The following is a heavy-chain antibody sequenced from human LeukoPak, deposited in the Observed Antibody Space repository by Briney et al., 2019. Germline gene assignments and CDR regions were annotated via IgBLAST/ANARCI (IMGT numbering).Heavy chain of an antibody. J-gene: IGHJ6*02. Sequence: ASVKVSCKASGYTFTSYGISWVRPAPGQGLEWMGWISAYNGNTNYAQKLQGRVTMTTDTSTSTAYMELRSLRSDDTAVYYCARESIYYDFRSGPTNYYYYGMDVWGQGTTVTVSS. CDR1: GYTFTSYG. V-gene: IGHV1-18*01. CDR3: ARESIYYDFRSGPTNYYYYGMDV. CDR2: ISAYNGNT. D-gene: IGHD3-3*01.